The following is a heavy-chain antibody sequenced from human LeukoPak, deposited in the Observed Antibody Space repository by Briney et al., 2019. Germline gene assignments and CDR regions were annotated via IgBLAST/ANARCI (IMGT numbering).Heavy chain of an antibody. Sequence: SETLSLTCTVSGDSINSYHWSWIRQPAGKGLDWIGRIHMSGSNNYNPSLRSRVAISMDNSKKQFSLKLKSVTAADTAVYYCARDDSSRDDSGGYHYWGQGTLVTISS. CDR1: GDSINSYH. CDR3: ARDDSSRDDSGGYHY. CDR2: IHMSGSN. J-gene: IGHJ4*02. V-gene: IGHV4-4*07. D-gene: IGHD3-22*01.